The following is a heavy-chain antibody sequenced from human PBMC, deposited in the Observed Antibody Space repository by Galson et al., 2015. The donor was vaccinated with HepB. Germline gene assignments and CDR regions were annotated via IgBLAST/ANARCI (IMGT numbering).Heavy chain of an antibody. V-gene: IGHV3-30*02. CDR3: AKVHVLRYFDWLLYPPAGYAFDI. CDR2: IRYDGSNK. Sequence: SLRLSCAASGFTFSSYGMHWVRQAPGKGLEWVAFIRYDGSNKYYADSVKGRFTISRDNSKNTLYLQMNSLRAEDTAVYYCAKVHVLRYFDWLLYPPAGYAFDIWGQGTMVTVSS. D-gene: IGHD3-9*01. CDR1: GFTFSSYG. J-gene: IGHJ3*02.